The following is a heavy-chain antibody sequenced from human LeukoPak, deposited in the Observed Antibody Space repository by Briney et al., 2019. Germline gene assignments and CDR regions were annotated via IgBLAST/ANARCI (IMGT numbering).Heavy chain of an antibody. CDR3: ASPLGYCSSTSCYELDY. CDR2: ISSSSSYI. J-gene: IGHJ4*02. V-gene: IGHV3-21*01. CDR1: GFTFSSYS. Sequence: GGSLRLSCAASGFTFSSYSMNWVRQAPGKGLEWVSSISSSSSYIYYADSVKGRFTISRDNAKSSLYLQMNSLRAEDTAVYYCASPLGYCSSTSCYELDYWGQGTLVTVSS. D-gene: IGHD2-2*01.